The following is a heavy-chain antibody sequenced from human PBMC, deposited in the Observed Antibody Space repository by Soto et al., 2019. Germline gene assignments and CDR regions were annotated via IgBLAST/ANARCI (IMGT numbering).Heavy chain of an antibody. CDR1: GYTFTSYG. CDR2: ISAYNGNT. V-gene: IGHV1-18*01. D-gene: IGHD3-22*01. Sequence: GASVKVSCKASGYTFTSYGISWARQAPGQGLEWMGWISAYNGNTNYAQKLQGRVTMTTDTSTSTAYMELRSLRSDDTAVYYCARSLITMIVVVPDAFDIWGQGTMVTVSS. J-gene: IGHJ3*02. CDR3: ARSLITMIVVVPDAFDI.